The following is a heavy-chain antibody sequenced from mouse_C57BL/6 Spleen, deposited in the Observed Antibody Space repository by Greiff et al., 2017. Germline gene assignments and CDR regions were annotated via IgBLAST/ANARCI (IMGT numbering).Heavy chain of an antibody. CDR3: ARGDYYGSISNYYAMDY. V-gene: IGHV1-55*01. Sequence: QVQLQQPGAELVKPGASVKMSCKASGYTFTSYWITWVKQRPGQGLEWIGDIYPGSGSTNYNEKFKSKATLTVDTSSSTAYMQLSSLTAEDSAVYYCARGDYYGSISNYYAMDYWGQGTSVTVSS. J-gene: IGHJ4*01. CDR1: GYTFTSYW. D-gene: IGHD1-1*01. CDR2: IYPGSGST.